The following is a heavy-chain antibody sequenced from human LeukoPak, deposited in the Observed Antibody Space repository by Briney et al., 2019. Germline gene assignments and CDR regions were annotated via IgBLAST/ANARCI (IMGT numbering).Heavy chain of an antibody. CDR2: ISSNSRTT. D-gene: IGHD3-16*01. J-gene: IGHJ4*02. CDR1: GFAFSSYS. V-gene: IGHV3-48*04. CDR3: AGDTRLGGGDRGDY. Sequence: SGGSLRLSCAASGFAFSSYSMDWVRQAPGKGLELVSYISSNSRTTYYADSVKGRFTISRDNAKNSLYLQMNSLRAEDTAVYYCAGDTRLGGGDRGDYWGQGTLVTVSS.